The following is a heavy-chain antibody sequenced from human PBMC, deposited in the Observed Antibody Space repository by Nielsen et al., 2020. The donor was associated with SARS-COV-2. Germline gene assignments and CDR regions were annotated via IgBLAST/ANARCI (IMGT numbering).Heavy chain of an antibody. CDR2: INTNTGNP. Sequence: WVRQAPGQGLEWMGWINTNTGNPTYARGFTGRFVFSLDTSVSTSYLQISSLKAEDTAVYYCARVSSYCGGDCSTNLIYYYYGMDVWGQGTTVTVSS. D-gene: IGHD2-21*02. V-gene: IGHV7-4-1*02. J-gene: IGHJ6*02. CDR3: ARVSSYCGGDCSTNLIYYYYGMDV.